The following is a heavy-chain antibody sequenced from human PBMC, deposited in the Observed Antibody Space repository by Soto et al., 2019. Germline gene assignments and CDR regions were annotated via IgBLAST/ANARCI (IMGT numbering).Heavy chain of an antibody. CDR1: GGTFSSYA. CDR3: ARSHPTSARYQLLYDYYYGMDV. J-gene: IGHJ6*02. CDR2: IIPIFGTA. D-gene: IGHD2-2*02. V-gene: IGHV1-69*13. Sequence: RASVKVSCKASGGTFSSYAISWVRQAPGQGLEWMGGIIPIFGTANYAQKFQGRVTITADESTSTAYMELSSLRSEDTAVYYCARSHPTSARYQLLYDYYYGMDVWGQGTTVTVSS.